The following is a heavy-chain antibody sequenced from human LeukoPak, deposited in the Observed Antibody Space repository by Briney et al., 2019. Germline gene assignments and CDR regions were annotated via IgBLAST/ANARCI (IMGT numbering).Heavy chain of an antibody. CDR1: GGSISSYY. D-gene: IGHD2-21*02. CDR2: INHSGST. V-gene: IGHV4-34*01. J-gene: IGHJ3*02. Sequence: SETLSLTCTVSGGSISSYYWSWIRQPPGKGLEWIGEINHSGSTNYNPSLKSRVTISVDTSKNQFSLKLSSVTAADTAVYYCARGRYCGGDCYSFAFDIWGQGTMVTVSS. CDR3: ARGRYCGGDCYSFAFDI.